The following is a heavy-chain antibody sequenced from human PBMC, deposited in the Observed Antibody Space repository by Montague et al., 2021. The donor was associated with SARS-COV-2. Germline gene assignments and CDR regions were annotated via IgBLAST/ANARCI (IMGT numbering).Heavy chain of an antibody. CDR2: IYYSGST. CDR3: ARDKAEYIVVVPAVPLAYGMDV. CDR1: GGSISSSSYY. J-gene: IGHJ6*02. Sequence: SETLSLTCTVSGGSISSSSYYWGWIRQPPGKGLEWIGSIYYSGSTYYNPSLKSRVTISVDMSKNQFSLKLSSVTATDTAVYYCARDKAEYIVVVPAVPLAYGMDVWGQGTTVTVSS. D-gene: IGHD2-2*01. V-gene: IGHV4-39*07.